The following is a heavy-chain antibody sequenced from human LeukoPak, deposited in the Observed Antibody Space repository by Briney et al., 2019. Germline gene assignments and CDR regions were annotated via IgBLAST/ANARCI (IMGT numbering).Heavy chain of an antibody. CDR3: ARGRYSGTTYYFDY. V-gene: IGHV3-11*06. Sequence: TXXXYYXSWIRQAPGKGLEWVSYISSSSSYTNYADSVKGRFTISRDNAKNSLYLQMNSLRAEDTAVYYCARGRYSGTTYYFDYWGQGTLVTVSS. CDR1: TXXXYY. CDR2: ISSSSSYT. J-gene: IGHJ4*02. D-gene: IGHD5-12*01.